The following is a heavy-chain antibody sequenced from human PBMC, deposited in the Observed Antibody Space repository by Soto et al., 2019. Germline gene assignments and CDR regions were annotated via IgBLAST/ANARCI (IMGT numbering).Heavy chain of an antibody. D-gene: IGHD2-8*01. CDR1: GFSFTSYW. Sequence: GESLKISCKGSGFSFTSYWIAWVRQMPGKGLEWMGIIYPGDSDTRYSPSFQGQVTISADKSISTAYLQWSSLKASDTAMYYCARSLTVYASQDYYYYGMDVWGQGTTVTVS. CDR3: ARSLTVYASQDYYYYGMDV. CDR2: IYPGDSDT. V-gene: IGHV5-51*01. J-gene: IGHJ6*02.